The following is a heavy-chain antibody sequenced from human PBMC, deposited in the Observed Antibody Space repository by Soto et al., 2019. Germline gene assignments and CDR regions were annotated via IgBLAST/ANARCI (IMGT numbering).Heavy chain of an antibody. V-gene: IGHV1-18*01. CDR3: ARRWTTGEIDY. CDR2: ISAYTGNT. CDR1: GYIFNSFG. Sequence: QVQLVQSGGEVKKPGASVKVSCKASGYIFNSFGISWVRQAPGQGLEWMGWISAYTGNTKYAQNFQGRVTMTTDTSTSTAYIEARSLRSDDTAVYYCARRWTTGEIDYWGQGTLVTVSS. D-gene: IGHD4-17*01. J-gene: IGHJ4*02.